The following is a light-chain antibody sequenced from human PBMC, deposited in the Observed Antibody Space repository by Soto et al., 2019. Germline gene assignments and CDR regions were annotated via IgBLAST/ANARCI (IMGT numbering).Light chain of an antibody. CDR2: KAS. CDR1: QGITND. J-gene: IGKJ1*01. V-gene: IGKV1-17*01. Sequence: DIQMTQSPSSLSAYVGDRVTITCRASQGITNDLGWYQQKPGKAPKRLIYKASSLESGVPSRFSGSGSGTEFTLTISSLQPDDFATYYCQHYNSYSEAFGQGTKVDIK. CDR3: QHYNSYSEA.